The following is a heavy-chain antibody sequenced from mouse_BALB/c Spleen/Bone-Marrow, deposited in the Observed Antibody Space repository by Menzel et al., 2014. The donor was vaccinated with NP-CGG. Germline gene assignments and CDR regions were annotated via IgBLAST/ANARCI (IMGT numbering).Heavy chain of an antibody. J-gene: IGHJ4*01. Sequence: QVQLQQSGAELAWPGASVKLSCKASRYIFPDYYINWVKQRTGQGLEWIGEIYPGSGNTYYNEKFKGKATLTADKSSSTAYMQLSSLTSEDSAVYFCAMSMITTGDSAMDYWGQGTSVTVSS. CDR2: IYPGSGNT. CDR1: RYIFPDYY. D-gene: IGHD2-4*01. V-gene: IGHV1-76*01. CDR3: AMSMITTGDSAMDY.